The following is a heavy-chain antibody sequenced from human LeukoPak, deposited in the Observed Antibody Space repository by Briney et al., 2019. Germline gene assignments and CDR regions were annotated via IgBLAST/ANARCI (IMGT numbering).Heavy chain of an antibody. CDR3: AKGKDIVVVPAAMSFDY. CDR2: ISGSGGST. Sequence: GGSLRLSCAASGFTFNTYGMTWVRQAPGKGLEWVSAISGSGGSTYYADSVKGRFTISRDNSKNTLYLQMNSLRAEDTAVYYCAKGKDIVVVPAAMSFDYWGQGTLVTVSS. V-gene: IGHV3-23*01. CDR1: GFTFNTYG. J-gene: IGHJ4*02. D-gene: IGHD2-2*01.